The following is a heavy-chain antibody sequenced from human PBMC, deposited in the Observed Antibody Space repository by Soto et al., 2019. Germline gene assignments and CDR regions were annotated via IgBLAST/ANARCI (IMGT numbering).Heavy chain of an antibody. Sequence: QITLKESGPTRVKPTQTLTLTCTFSGFSLRNSGVGVGWIRQPPGKALEWLALIYWDDDKRYSPSLKSRLTIPKXXSKNQVVLTMTNMDPVDTATYYCAHLTTGGFYFDYWGQGTLVTVSS. CDR3: AHLTTGGFYFDY. D-gene: IGHD4-17*01. V-gene: IGHV2-5*02. CDR1: GFSLRNSGVG. J-gene: IGHJ4*02. CDR2: IYWDDDK.